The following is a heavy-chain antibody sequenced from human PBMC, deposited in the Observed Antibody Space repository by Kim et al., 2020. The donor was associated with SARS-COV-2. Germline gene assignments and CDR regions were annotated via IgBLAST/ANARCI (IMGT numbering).Heavy chain of an antibody. J-gene: IGHJ4*02. D-gene: IGHD3-10*01. CDR2: TR. V-gene: IGHV1-3*01. CDR3: ARYGSGTSIDY. Sequence: TRRYSLKFQGRVTITRDPSATAAYMELSSLRSEDTAVYYCARYGSGTSIDYWGQGTLVTVSS.